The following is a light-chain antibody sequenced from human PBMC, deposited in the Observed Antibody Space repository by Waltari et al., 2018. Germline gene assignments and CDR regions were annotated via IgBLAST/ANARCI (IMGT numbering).Light chain of an antibody. CDR2: RAS. CDR1: QTIFYGSNNKNN. J-gene: IGKJ4*01. Sequence: DIVMTQSPDSLAVSLGERATINCKSSQTIFYGSNNKNNLAWYQQKPRQPPRLLLYRASTREAGVPDRFSGSGSGTDFTLTISSLQAEDVAVYYCQQYYDTPLSFGGGTKVEIK. CDR3: QQYYDTPLS. V-gene: IGKV4-1*01.